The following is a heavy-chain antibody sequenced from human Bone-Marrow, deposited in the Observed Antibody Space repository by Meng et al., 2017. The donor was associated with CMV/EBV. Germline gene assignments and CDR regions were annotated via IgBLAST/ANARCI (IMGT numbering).Heavy chain of an antibody. CDR3: ARGAPPYSCDY. CDR2: INSDGGTT. D-gene: IGHD2-21*01. V-gene: IGHV3-74*01. CDR1: GFILRHFW. J-gene: IGHJ4*02. Sequence: LSCADAGFILRHFWMHWVRQAPGKGLVWVSHINSDGGTTNYADSVKGRFTISRDNARNSLFLQLNSLGAEDTAVYYCARGAPPYSCDYWGQGILVTVSS.